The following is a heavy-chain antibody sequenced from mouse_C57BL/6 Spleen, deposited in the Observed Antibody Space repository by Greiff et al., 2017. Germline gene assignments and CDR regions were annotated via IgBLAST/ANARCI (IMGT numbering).Heavy chain of an antibody. CDR3: ARSADGYYVWYFDV. CDR1: GYTFTSYW. J-gene: IGHJ1*03. CDR2: INPSNGGT. V-gene: IGHV1-53*01. D-gene: IGHD2-3*01. Sequence: QVQLKQPGTELVKPGASVKLSCKASGYTFTSYWMHWVKQRPGQGLEWIGNINPSNGGTKYNEKFKSKATLTVEKSSSTAYMQLSSLTSEDSAVYYCARSADGYYVWYFDVWGTGTTVTVAS.